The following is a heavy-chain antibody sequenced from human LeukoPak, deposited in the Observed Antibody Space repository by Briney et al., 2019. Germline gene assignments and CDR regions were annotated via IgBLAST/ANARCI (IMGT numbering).Heavy chain of an antibody. CDR1: GFTFDDYG. J-gene: IGHJ6*03. V-gene: IGHV3-20*04. CDR3: ARDTSYYDFWSGYLRYMDV. Sequence: GGSLRLSCAASGFTFDDYGMSWVRQAPGKGLEWVSGINWNSGSTGYADSVKGRFTISRDNAKNSLYLQMNSLRAEDTALYYCARDTSYYDFWSGYLRYMDVWGKGTTVTVSS. D-gene: IGHD3-3*01. CDR2: INWNSGST.